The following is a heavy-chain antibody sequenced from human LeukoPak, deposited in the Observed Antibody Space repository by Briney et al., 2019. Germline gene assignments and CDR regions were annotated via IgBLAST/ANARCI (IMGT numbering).Heavy chain of an antibody. CDR3: ARVLHKRNYDSSGYYGY. V-gene: IGHV3-48*01. CDR2: ISSSSSTI. Sequence: PGGSLRLSCAASGFTFSSYEMNWVRQAPGKGLEWVSYISSSSSTIYYADSVKGRFTISRDNAKNSLSLQMNSLRAEDTAVYYCARVLHKRNYDSSGYYGYWGQGTLVTVSS. J-gene: IGHJ4*02. D-gene: IGHD3-22*01. CDR1: GFTFSSYE.